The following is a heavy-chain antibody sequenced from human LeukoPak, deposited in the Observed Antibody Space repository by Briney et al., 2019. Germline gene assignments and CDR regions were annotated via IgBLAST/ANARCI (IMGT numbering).Heavy chain of an antibody. CDR2: IYHSGST. D-gene: IGHD3-10*01. J-gene: IGHJ4*02. CDR1: GGSITNSDYY. V-gene: IGHV4-39*07. CDR3: ARVGNYYGSGSLNFDY. Sequence: SETLSLTCTVSGGSITNSDYYWGWIRQPPGKGLEWIGSIYHSGSTYYNPSLKSRVTISVDTSKNQFSLKLSSVTAADTAVYYCARVGNYYGSGSLNFDYWGQGTLVTVSS.